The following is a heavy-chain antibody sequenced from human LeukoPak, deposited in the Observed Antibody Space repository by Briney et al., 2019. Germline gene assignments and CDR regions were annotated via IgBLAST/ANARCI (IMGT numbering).Heavy chain of an antibody. CDR3: ARGHNENNYKSTIGV. J-gene: IGHJ3*01. D-gene: IGHD1/OR15-1a*01. Sequence: SETLSLTCAVSGDSISTSTWWNWVRQPPGKGLEWIGEIYHSGSTNRNPSLKSRVTISVDKTKNQFSLKLSSVTAADTAMYYCARGHNENNYKSTIGVWGQGTMVTVSS. CDR2: IYHSGST. V-gene: IGHV4-4*02. CDR1: GDSISTSTW.